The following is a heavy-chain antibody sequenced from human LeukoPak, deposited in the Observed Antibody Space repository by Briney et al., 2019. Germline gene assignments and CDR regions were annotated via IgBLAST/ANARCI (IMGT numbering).Heavy chain of an antibody. CDR1: GYSFTSYR. CDR3: ARPSYYDILTGYYSDAFDI. Sequence: PGESLKISCKGSGYSFTSYRIGWVRQMPGKGLEWMGIIYPGDSDTRYSPSFQGQVTISADKSISTAYLQWSSLKASDTAMYYCARPSYYDILTGYYSDAFDIWGQGTMVTVSS. J-gene: IGHJ3*02. CDR2: IYPGDSDT. D-gene: IGHD3-9*01. V-gene: IGHV5-51*01.